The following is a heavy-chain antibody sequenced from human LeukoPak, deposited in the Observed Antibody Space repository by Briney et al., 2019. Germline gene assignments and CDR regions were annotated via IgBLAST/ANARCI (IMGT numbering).Heavy chain of an antibody. CDR2: IYTSGNT. CDR3: AREFHY. CDR1: GGSISSGSYY. J-gene: IGHJ4*02. V-gene: IGHV4-61*02. Sequence: SQTLSLTCTVSGGSISSGSYYWSWIRQPAGKGLEWIGRIYTSGNTNYNPSLKSRVTISVDTSKNQFSLRLISVTAADTAVYYCAREFHYWGQGTLVTVSS.